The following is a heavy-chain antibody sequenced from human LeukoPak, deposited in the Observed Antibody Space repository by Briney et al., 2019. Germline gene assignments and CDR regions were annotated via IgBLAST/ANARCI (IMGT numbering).Heavy chain of an antibody. J-gene: IGHJ6*03. V-gene: IGHV4-59*01. CDR2: IYYSGST. Sequence: SETLSLTCTVSGGSISSYYWSWIRQPPGKGLEWIGYIYYSGSTNYNPSLKSRVTISVDTSKNQFSLKLSSVTAADTAVYYCARGVSDYYYYYMGVWGKGTTVTVSS. CDR3: ARGVSDYYYYYMGV. CDR1: GGSISSYY.